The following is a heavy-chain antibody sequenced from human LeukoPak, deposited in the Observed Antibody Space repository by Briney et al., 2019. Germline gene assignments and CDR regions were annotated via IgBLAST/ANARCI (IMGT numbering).Heavy chain of an antibody. CDR3: AKRPLGSYGYLYYFDY. CDR1: GFTFSSYS. D-gene: IGHD5-18*01. V-gene: IGHV3-23*01. Sequence: GGSLRLSCAASGFTFSSYSMNWVRQAPGKGLEWVSAISGSGGSTYYADSVKGRFTISRDNSKNTLYLQMNSLRAEDTAVYYCAKRPLGSYGYLYYFDYWGQGTLVTVSS. J-gene: IGHJ4*02. CDR2: ISGSGGST.